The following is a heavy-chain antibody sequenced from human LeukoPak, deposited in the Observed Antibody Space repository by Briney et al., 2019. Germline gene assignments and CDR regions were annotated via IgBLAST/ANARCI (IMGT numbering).Heavy chain of an antibody. CDR3: AHRDSSGSLDY. J-gene: IGHJ4*02. V-gene: IGHV2-5*02. D-gene: IGHD1-26*01. CDR2: IYWDDDE. Sequence: SGPTLVKPTQTLTLTCTFSGFSLSTSGVGVGWIRQPPGKALEWLALIYWDDDERYSPSLKSRLTITKDTSKNQVVLTMINTDPVDTATYYCAHRDSSGSLDYWGREPWSPSPQ. CDR1: GFSLSTSGVG.